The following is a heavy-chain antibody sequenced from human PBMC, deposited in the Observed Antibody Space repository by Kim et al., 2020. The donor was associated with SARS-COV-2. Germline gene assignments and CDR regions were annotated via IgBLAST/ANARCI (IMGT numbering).Heavy chain of an antibody. D-gene: IGHD2-2*01. CDR2: ISWNSGSI. CDR3: AKGLITPAAIILNYYYDGMDV. J-gene: IGHJ6*02. V-gene: IGHV3-9*01. Sequence: GGSLRLSCAASGFTFGGYDMNWVRQAPGKGLEWVSGISWNSGSICYADSVKGRFTISRDNAKNSLYLQMNSLRAEDTALYYCAKGLITPAAIILNYYYDGMDVWGQGTTVTVSS. CDR1: GFTFGGYD.